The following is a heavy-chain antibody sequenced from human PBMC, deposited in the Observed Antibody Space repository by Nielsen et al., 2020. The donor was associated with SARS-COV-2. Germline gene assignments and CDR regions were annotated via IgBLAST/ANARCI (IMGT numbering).Heavy chain of an antibody. D-gene: IGHD6-13*01. Sequence: GGSLRLSCAASGFTFNNYDMNWVRQATGKGLEWVSAIGTGGDTFYPGSVKGRFTISRENAKNSLYLQMNSLRAGDTAVYYCARAGALSSSWYSMDFWGQGTTVTVSS. CDR2: IGTGGDT. CDR1: GFTFNNYD. V-gene: IGHV3-13*01. J-gene: IGHJ6*02. CDR3: ARAGALSSSWYSMDF.